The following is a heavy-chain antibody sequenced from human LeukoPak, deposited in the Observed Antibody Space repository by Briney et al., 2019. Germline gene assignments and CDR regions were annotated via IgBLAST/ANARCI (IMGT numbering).Heavy chain of an antibody. Sequence: PSETLSLTCTVSGGSISSGGYYWSWIRQRPGKGLEWIGYIYYSGSTYYNPSLKSRVTISVDTSKNQFSLKLSSVTAADTAVYYCARDYLSYYDSSGYAFDIWGQGTMVTVSS. J-gene: IGHJ3*02. D-gene: IGHD3-22*01. CDR3: ARDYLSYYDSSGYAFDI. CDR1: GGSISSGGYY. CDR2: IYYSGST. V-gene: IGHV4-31*03.